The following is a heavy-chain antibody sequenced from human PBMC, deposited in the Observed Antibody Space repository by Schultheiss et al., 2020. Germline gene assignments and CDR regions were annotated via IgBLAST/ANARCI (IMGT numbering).Heavy chain of an antibody. V-gene: IGHV4-59*01. CDR2: IYYSGST. CDR1: GGSISGYY. Sequence: SETLSLTCTVSGGSISGYYWSWIRQPPGKGLEWIGYIYYSGSTNYNPSLKSRVTISVDTSKNQFSLKLNSVTAADSAVYYCARVKNSSAWAFDYWGQGTLVTVSS. CDR3: ARVKNSSAWAFDY. D-gene: IGHD6-19*01. J-gene: IGHJ4*02.